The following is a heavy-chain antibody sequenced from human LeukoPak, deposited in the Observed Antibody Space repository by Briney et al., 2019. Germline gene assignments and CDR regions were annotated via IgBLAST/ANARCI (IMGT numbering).Heavy chain of an antibody. V-gene: IGHV1-8*01. D-gene: IGHD4-17*01. CDR2: MNPNSGNT. CDR3: ARGVEFLLGTTYYYYYMDV. CDR1: GYTFTSYD. Sequence: GASVKVSCKASGYTFTSYDINWVRQATGQGLEWMGWMNPNSGNTGYAQRFQGRVTMTRNTSISTAYMELSSLRSEDAAVYYCARGVEFLLGTTYYYYYMDVWGKGTTVTISS. J-gene: IGHJ6*03.